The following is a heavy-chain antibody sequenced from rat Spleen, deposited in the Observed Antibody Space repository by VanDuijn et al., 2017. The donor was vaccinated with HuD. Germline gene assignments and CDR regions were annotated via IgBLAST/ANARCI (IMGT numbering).Heavy chain of an antibody. J-gene: IGHJ2*01. CDR2: IWAGGST. CDR1: GFSLTSNG. V-gene: IGHV2-72*01. D-gene: IGHD1-12*01. Sequence: QVQLKESGPGLMQPSETLSLTCTVSGFSLTSNGVGWVRQPLGKGLMWMGSIWAGGSTIYNSAVQSRLSISRDTSKSQVFLRMNSLQTEDTATYYCVRANRESYAHFDYWGQGVVVTVSS. CDR3: VRANRESYAHFDY.